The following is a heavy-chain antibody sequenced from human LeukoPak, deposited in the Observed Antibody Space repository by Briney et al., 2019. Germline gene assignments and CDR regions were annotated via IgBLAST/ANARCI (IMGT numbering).Heavy chain of an antibody. CDR3: ARKGIAVAGPRDNWFDP. CDR2: IISILGIA. V-gene: IGHV1-69*04. J-gene: IGHJ5*02. Sequence: GSSVQVSCQCSGGTFSSYAFSWVRQAPGRGLDWVGRIISILGIANYAHKFQGRVTITADNSTSTAYMELSSLRTDDTAAYDCARKGIAVAGPRDNWFDPWGQGTLVTVSS. D-gene: IGHD6-19*01. CDR1: GGTFSSYA.